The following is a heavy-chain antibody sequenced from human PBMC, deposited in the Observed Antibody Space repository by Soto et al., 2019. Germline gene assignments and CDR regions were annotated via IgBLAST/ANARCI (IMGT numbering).Heavy chain of an antibody. CDR2: ISGTGRST. D-gene: IGHD6-19*01. CDR1: GFTFINCA. Sequence: GGSLRLSCEASGFTFINCAMSWVRQAPGKGLEWVSGISGTGRSTFYADSVKGRFTIPRDNSKNTVYLQMNSLRAEDTAVYSCAKGNASGWYFFDYWGQGTLVTVSS. CDR3: AKGNASGWYFFDY. V-gene: IGHV3-23*01. J-gene: IGHJ4*02.